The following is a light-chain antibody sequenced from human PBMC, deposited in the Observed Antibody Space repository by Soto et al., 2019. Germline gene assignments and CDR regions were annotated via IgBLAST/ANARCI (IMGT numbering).Light chain of an antibody. V-gene: IGKV3-20*01. Sequence: EMVLTQSPGTLSLSTGERATLSCRASQSVSSSHLAWYQQKPGQAPRLLLYGTSSRATGIPDRFSGSGSGTDFTLTISRLEPEDFAVYYCQQYVISPWTFGQGTKV. CDR3: QQYVISPWT. CDR1: QSVSSSH. J-gene: IGKJ1*01. CDR2: GTS.